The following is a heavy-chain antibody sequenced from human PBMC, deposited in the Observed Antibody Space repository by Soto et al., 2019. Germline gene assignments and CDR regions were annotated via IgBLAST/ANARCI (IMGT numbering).Heavy chain of an antibody. CDR1: GFTFSNYA. Sequence: PGGSLRLSCAASGFTFSNYAMTWVRQGPGKGLEWVSGISGSGGRSYYADSVKGRFTISRDNSKSTLYLQMNSLRAEDTAVYYCARSRETGTTFYYYGMDVWGQGTTVTVSS. CDR2: ISGSGGRS. D-gene: IGHD1-7*01. J-gene: IGHJ6*02. V-gene: IGHV3-23*01. CDR3: ARSRETGTTFYYYGMDV.